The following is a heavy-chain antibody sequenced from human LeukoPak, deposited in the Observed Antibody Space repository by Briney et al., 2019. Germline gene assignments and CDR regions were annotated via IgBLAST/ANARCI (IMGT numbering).Heavy chain of an antibody. J-gene: IGHJ4*02. D-gene: IGHD5-12*01. CDR1: GGSISPDY. V-gene: IGHV4-59*12. CDR2: IHHSGST. CDR3: ARGLVDTGRSRFDY. Sequence: TSETLSLTCTVSGGSISPDYWGWIRQPPGKGLEWIGEIHHSGSTNYNPSLKSRVTISLDGPKNQLSLKMTSVTAADTAVYYCARGLVDTGRSRFDYWGQGTLATVSS.